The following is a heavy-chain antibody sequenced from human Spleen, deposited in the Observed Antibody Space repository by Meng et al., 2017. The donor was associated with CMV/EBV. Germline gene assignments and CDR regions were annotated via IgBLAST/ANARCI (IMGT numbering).Heavy chain of an antibody. CDR1: GYTLTSYD. Sequence: SCKASGYTLTSYDINWVREATGQGLEWMGWMNPNSGNTGYAQRFQGRVTMTRNTSISTAYMEMNSLRSEDTAVYYCARSSSSRALDIWGQGTMVTVSS. D-gene: IGHD6-6*01. CDR2: MNPNSGNT. V-gene: IGHV1-8*01. CDR3: ARSSSSRALDI. J-gene: IGHJ3*02.